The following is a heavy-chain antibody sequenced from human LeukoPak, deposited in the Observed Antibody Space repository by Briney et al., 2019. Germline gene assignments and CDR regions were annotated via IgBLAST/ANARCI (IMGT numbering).Heavy chain of an antibody. CDR1: GDSISSSSYF. Sequence: SETLSLTCTVSGDSISSSSYFWGWIRQPPGKGLEWIGSVYDSGSTYYNPSLKSRATISVDTPKNQFSLKLNSVTAADTAVYYCATFYSNYAEDWFDPWGQGTLVTVSS. CDR2: VYDSGST. CDR3: ATFYSNYAEDWFDP. D-gene: IGHD4-11*01. J-gene: IGHJ5*02. V-gene: IGHV4-39*01.